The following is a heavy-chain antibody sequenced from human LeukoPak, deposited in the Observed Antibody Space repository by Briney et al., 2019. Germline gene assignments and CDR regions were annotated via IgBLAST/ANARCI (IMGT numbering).Heavy chain of an antibody. D-gene: IGHD3-9*01. Sequence: GGSLRLSCAASGFTFSDYYMSWIRQAPGKGLEWVSYISSSGSTIYYADSVKGRFTISRDNAKNTLYLQMNSLRVEDTAVYYCTRYTAETGSWSWGQGTLVTVSS. CDR3: TRYTAETGSWS. V-gene: IGHV3-11*04. J-gene: IGHJ4*02. CDR2: ISSSGSTI. CDR1: GFTFSDYY.